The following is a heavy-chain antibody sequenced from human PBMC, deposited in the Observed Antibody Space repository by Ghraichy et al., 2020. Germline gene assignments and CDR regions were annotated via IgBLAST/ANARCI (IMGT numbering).Heavy chain of an antibody. CDR3: ARPHEAVLVGSPSVVPAAL. J-gene: IGHJ4*02. CDR2: INPNSGGT. V-gene: IGHV1-2*02. D-gene: IGHD2-2*01. CDR1: GYTFTGYY. Sequence: ASVKVSCKASGYTFTGYYMHWVRQAPGQGLEWMGWINPNSGGTNYAQKFQGRVTMTRDTSISTAYMELSRLRSDDTAVYYCARPHEAVLVGSPSVVPAALWGQGTLVTVSS.